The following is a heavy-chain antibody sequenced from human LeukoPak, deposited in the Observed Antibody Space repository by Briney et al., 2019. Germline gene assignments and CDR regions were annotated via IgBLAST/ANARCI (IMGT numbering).Heavy chain of an antibody. V-gene: IGHV1-69*01. CDR2: IIPIFGTA. CDR1: GGTFSSYA. D-gene: IGHD3-3*02. Sequence: SVKVSCKASGGTFSSYAISWVRQAPGQGLEWMGGIIPIFGTANYAQKFQGRVTITADESTSTAYMELSSLRSEDTAVYYCATPRRHFRAFDIWGQGTMVTVS. CDR3: ATPRRHFRAFDI. J-gene: IGHJ3*02.